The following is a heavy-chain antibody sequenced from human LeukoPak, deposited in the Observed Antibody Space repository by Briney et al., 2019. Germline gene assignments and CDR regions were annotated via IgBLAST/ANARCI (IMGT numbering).Heavy chain of an antibody. J-gene: IGHJ3*01. CDR1: GFIFSDYS. Sequence: PGGSLRLSCAASGFIFSDYSMNWVRQAPGKGLEWVSYITKSSSIMQYADSVKGRFTISRDNAKNSLYLQMNSLSAEDTAVYYCARDAKLLGAFDLWGPGTMVTVSS. V-gene: IGHV3-48*01. CDR2: ITKSSSIM. CDR3: ARDAKLLGAFDL.